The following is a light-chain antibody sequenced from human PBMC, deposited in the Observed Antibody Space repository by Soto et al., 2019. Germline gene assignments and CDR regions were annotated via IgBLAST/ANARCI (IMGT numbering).Light chain of an antibody. Sequence: EIVMTQSPATLAVSPGERDTLSCRASQSVSSNFSWYQQKPGQAPRLLIYGASTRATGIPDRFRGSGSETEVTLTISSLQSEYLAVSYCQPYNSWPPLTFGGGTKVEIK. CDR2: GAS. CDR3: QPYNSWPPLT. V-gene: IGKV3-15*01. CDR1: QSVSSN. J-gene: IGKJ4*01.